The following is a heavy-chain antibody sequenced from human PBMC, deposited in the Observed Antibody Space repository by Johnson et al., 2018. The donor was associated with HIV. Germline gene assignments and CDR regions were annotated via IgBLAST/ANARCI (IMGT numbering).Heavy chain of an antibody. CDR1: GFSLSSYA. D-gene: IGHD3-10*01. CDR2: ISYDGSNK. J-gene: IGHJ3*02. Sequence: QVQLVESGGGLIQPGGSLRLSCAASGFSLSSYAMHWVRQAPGKGLEWVAVISYDGSNKYYADSVKGRFTISRDNSKNTLYLQMNSLRADDTAVYYCARGGVWFGTIEAFDIWGQGTLVTVSS. V-gene: IGHV3-30*04. CDR3: ARGGVWFGTIEAFDI.